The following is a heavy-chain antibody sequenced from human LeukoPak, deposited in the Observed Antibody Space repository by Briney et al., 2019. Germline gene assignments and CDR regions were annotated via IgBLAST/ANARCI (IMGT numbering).Heavy chain of an antibody. J-gene: IGHJ6*02. V-gene: IGHV3-21*01. CDR1: GFTFSSYA. CDR3: ARVAFGLYVMDV. CDR2: ISSDSNYI. Sequence: GGSLRLSCAASGFTFSSYAMSWVRQAPGKRLEWVSSISSDSNYIYYADSLKGRFTISRDNAKNSLYLQMISLRAEDTAVYYCARVAFGLYVMDVWGQGTTVTVSS. D-gene: IGHD3-16*01.